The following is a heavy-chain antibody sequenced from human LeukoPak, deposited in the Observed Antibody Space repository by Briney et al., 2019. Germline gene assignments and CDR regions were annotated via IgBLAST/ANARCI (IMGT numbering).Heavy chain of an antibody. CDR2: INPNSGGT. J-gene: IGHJ6*04. V-gene: IGHV1-2*02. D-gene: IGHD2-2*01. Sequence: ASVKVSCKASGYTFTGYYMHWVRQAPGQGLEWMGWINPNSGGTSYAQKFQGRVTMTRNTSISTAYMELSSLRSEDTAVYYCAREEVEAVPASWYYYYGMDVWGKGTTVTVSS. CDR3: AREEVEAVPASWYYYYGMDV. CDR1: GYTFTGYY.